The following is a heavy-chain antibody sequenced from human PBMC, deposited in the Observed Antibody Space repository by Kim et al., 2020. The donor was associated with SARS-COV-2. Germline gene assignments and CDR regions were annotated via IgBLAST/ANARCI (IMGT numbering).Heavy chain of an antibody. J-gene: IGHJ6*01. CDR3: AKDSRFYDFWSGYYNYY. CDR1: GFTFSSYG. D-gene: IGHD3-3*01. V-gene: IGHV3-30*18. CDR2: ISYDGSNK. Sequence: GGSLRLSCAASGFTFSSYGMHWVRQAPGKGLEWVAVISYDGSNKYYADSVKGRFTISRDNSKNTLYLQMNSLRAEDTAVYYCAKDSRFYDFWSGYYNYY.